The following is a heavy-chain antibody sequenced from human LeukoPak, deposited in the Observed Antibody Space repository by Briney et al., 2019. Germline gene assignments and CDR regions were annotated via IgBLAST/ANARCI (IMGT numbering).Heavy chain of an antibody. CDR2: INPNTGVA. Sequence: ASVKVSCKASGYTFTGYYMHWVRQAPGQGLEWMGWINPNTGVANYAQKFQGRVTLTRDTSIITAYMELTRLRSDDTAVYYCARDRTTVTTGYYGMDVWGQGTTVTVSS. CDR3: ARDRTTVTTGYYGMDV. V-gene: IGHV1-2*02. J-gene: IGHJ6*02. CDR1: GYTFTGYY. D-gene: IGHD4-17*01.